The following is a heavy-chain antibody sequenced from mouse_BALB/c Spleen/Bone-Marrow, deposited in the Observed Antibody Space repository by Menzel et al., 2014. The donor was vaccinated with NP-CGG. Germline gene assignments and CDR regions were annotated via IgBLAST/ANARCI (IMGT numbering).Heavy chain of an antibody. J-gene: IGHJ4*01. CDR2: INPSTGYT. CDR1: GYNFISYW. Sequence: VKLVESGAELAKPGASVKMSCKASGYNFISYWMHWVKQRPGQGLEWIGYINPSTGYTEYNQKFKDKATLTADKSSSKAYMQLSSLTSEDSAVYYCARNYDYDGGYYAMDYWGQGTSVTVS. D-gene: IGHD2-4*01. V-gene: IGHV1-7*01. CDR3: ARNYDYDGGYYAMDY.